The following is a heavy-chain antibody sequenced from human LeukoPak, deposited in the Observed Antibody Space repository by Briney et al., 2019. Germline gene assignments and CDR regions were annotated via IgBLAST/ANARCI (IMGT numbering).Heavy chain of an antibody. CDR3: AKGEYSSSFSPREYFQH. V-gene: IGHV3-23*01. J-gene: IGHJ1*01. CDR1: GFTFSNFP. D-gene: IGHD6-13*01. CDR2: ISGSGGDT. Sequence: PGGSLRLSCAASGFTFSNFPMTWVRRAPGKGLESFSSISGSGGDTYYTDSVKGRFTISRDNLKNTLYLQMNSLRAEDTAVYYCAKGEYSSSFSPREYFQHWGQGTLVTVSS.